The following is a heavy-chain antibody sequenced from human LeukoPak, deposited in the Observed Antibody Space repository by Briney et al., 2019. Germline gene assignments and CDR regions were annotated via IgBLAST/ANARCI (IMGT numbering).Heavy chain of an antibody. J-gene: IGHJ6*04. CDR2: IWYDGSNK. CDR1: GFTFSSYG. V-gene: IGHV3-33*01. CDR3: ARGGMGQGFYYGMDV. Sequence: PGRSLRLSCAASGFTFSSYGMHWVRQAPGKGLEWVAVIWYDGSNKYYADSVKGRFTISRDNSKNTLYLQMNSLRAEDTAVYYSARGGMGQGFYYGMDVWGKGTTVTVSS. D-gene: IGHD1-26*01.